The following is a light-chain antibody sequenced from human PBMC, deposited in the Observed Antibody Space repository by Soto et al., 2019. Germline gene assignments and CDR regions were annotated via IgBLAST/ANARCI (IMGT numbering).Light chain of an antibody. CDR1: QSVSSTY. CDR2: GAS. Sequence: EIVLTQSPGTLSLSPGERATLSCRASQSVSSTYLAWYQQKPGQAPRLLIYGASSRATGIPDRFSGSGSGTDFTLTISRLETEDFAVYYCQRYDISPFPCGQGTKLESK. J-gene: IGKJ2*01. CDR3: QRYDISPFP. V-gene: IGKV3-20*01.